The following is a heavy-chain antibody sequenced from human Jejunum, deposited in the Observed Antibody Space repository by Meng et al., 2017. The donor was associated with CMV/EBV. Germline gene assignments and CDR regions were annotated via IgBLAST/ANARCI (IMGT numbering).Heavy chain of an antibody. D-gene: IGHD4/OR15-4a*01. CDR1: FFTFCIYA. V-gene: IGHV3-23*03. CDR2: IYSGSSSI. J-gene: IGHJ4*02. Sequence: CPPSFFTFCIYAMSCVRPPPGGWLEWVSIIYSGSSSIIYADSVKGRFTISRDDSRNTLYLQMNSLRVEDTAVYYCAKDLRDYGNDYWGQGTLVTVSS. CDR3: AKDLRDYGNDY.